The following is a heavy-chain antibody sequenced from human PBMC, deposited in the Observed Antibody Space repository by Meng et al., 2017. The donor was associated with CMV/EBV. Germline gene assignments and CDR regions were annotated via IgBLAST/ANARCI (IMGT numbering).Heavy chain of an antibody. CDR1: GFTFSSYG. V-gene: IGHV3-33*06. Sequence: GGSLRLSCAASGFTFSSYGMHWVRQAPGKGLEWVAVIWYDGSNKYYADSVKGRFTISRDNSKNTLYLQMNSLRAEDTAVYYCAKELPRDHDAFDIWGQGTMVNVSS. J-gene: IGHJ3*02. CDR3: AKELPRDHDAFDI. CDR2: IWYDGSNK.